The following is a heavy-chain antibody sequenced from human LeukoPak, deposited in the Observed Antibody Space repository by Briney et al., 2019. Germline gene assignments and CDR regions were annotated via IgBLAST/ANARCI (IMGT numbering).Heavy chain of an antibody. Sequence: GGSLRLSCAASGFTVSNNYMSWVRQAPGKGPEWVSVIYSGGSTYYADSVKGRFAISRDNSKNTLYLQMNSLRAEDTAVYYCARVSGSYYFDYWGQGTLVTVSS. V-gene: IGHV3-53*01. CDR3: ARVSGSYYFDY. CDR1: GFTVSNNY. CDR2: IYSGGST. D-gene: IGHD1-26*01. J-gene: IGHJ4*02.